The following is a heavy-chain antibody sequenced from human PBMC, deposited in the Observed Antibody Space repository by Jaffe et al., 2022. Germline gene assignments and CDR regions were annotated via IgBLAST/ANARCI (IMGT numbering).Heavy chain of an antibody. Sequence: QVQLVESGGGVVQPGGSLRLSCAASGFTFSSYGMHWVRQAPGKGLEWVAFIRYDGSNKYYADSVKGRFTISRDNSKNTLYLQMNSLRAEDTAVYYCAKDFSTYYDFWSGYSPLGYWGQGTLVTVSS. CDR3: AKDFSTYYDFWSGYSPLGY. CDR2: IRYDGSNK. CDR1: GFTFSSYG. J-gene: IGHJ4*02. V-gene: IGHV3-30*02. D-gene: IGHD3-3*01.